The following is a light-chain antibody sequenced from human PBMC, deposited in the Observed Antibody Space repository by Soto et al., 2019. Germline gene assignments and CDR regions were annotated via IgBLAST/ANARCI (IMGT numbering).Light chain of an antibody. CDR1: SSDVGGYKN. V-gene: IGLV2-14*01. CDR3: SSFTSTSTLYV. J-gene: IGLJ1*01. Sequence: HSALTQPASVSGSPGQSITISCTGSSSDVGGYKNVSWYQQNPGKAPKLMIYEVSKRPSGVSNRFSGSKSGNTASLTISGLQAEDEADYYCSSFTSTSTLYVFGTGTKVTVL. CDR2: EVS.